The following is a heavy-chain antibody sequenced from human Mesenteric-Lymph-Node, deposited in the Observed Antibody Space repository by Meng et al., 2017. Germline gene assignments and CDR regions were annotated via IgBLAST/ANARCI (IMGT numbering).Heavy chain of an antibody. Sequence: QVLLEESGPGLVKPSGTLSLTFAGCGASISSSNWWSWDRQPPGKGLEWIGKIYHSGITIYNPSLKSRVTMSVDNSKNQFSLKLNSMTAADTAVYYCARDPTGGEDHQRVWGQGTLVTVFS. D-gene: IGHD1-14*01. V-gene: IGHV4-4*02. CDR1: GASISSSNW. J-gene: IGHJ4*02. CDR2: IYHSGIT. CDR3: ARDPTGGEDHQRV.